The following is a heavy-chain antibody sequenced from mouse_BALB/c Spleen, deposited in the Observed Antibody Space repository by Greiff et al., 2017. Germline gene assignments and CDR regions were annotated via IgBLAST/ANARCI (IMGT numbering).Heavy chain of an antibody. D-gene: IGHD1-2*01. CDR2: IYPGDGDT. J-gene: IGHJ3*01. Sequence: QVQLQQSGAELVRPGSSVKISCKASGYAFSSYWMNWVKQRPGQGLEWIGQIYPGDGDTNYNGKFKGKATLTADKSSSTAYMQLSSLTSEDSAVFFCARKRDYDYGFAYWGQGTLVTVSA. V-gene: IGHV1-80*01. CDR3: ARKRDYDYGFAY. CDR1: GYAFSSYW.